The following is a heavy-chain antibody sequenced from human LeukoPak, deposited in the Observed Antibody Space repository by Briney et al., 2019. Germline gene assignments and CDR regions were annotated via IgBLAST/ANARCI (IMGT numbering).Heavy chain of an antibody. CDR1: GDSVNSLDL. D-gene: IGHD3-22*01. CDR2: MYLSGTT. V-gene: IGHV4-4*02. J-gene: IGHJ4*02. CDR3: AGLVGRYSSGLYYYYFDY. Sequence: PSETLSLTCTVPGDSVNSLDLWSWVRQPPGKGLEWIGEMYLSGTTHSNPSVKSRVTISIDKSKNQFFLNLSSVTAADTAVYYCAGLVGRYSSGLYYYYFDYWGQGTLVTVSS.